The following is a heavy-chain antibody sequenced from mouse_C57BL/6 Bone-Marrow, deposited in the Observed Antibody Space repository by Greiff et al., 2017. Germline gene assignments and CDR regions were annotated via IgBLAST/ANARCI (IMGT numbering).Heavy chain of an antibody. Sequence: EVQLMESEGGLVQPGSSMKLSCTASGFTFSDYYMAWVRQVPEKGLEWVANINYDGSSTYYLDSLKSRFIISRDNAKNILYLQMSSLKSEDTATYYGARDSPLCDYDEDWYFDVWGTGTTVTVSS. CDR1: GFTFSDYY. J-gene: IGHJ1*03. V-gene: IGHV5-16*01. D-gene: IGHD2-4*01. CDR3: ARDSPLCDYDEDWYFDV. CDR2: INYDGSST.